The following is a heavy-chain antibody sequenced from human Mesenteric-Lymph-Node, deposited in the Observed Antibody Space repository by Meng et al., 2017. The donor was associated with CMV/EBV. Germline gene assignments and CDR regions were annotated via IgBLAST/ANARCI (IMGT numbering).Heavy chain of an antibody. J-gene: IGHJ5*02. CDR1: CGSISSSSYY. CDR3: ARPHYYGSGSSPWFDP. D-gene: IGHD3-10*01. CDR2: IYYSGST. Sequence: QLQLQESGPGLVKPSETLSPTCTVPCGSISSSSYYWGWIRQPPGKGLEWIGSIYYSGSTYYNPSLKSRVTISVDTSKNQFSLKLSSVTAADTAVYYCARPHYYGSGSSPWFDPWGQGTLVTVSS. V-gene: IGHV4-39*01.